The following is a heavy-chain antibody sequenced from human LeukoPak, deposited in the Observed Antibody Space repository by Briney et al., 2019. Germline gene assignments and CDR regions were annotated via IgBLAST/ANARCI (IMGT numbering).Heavy chain of an antibody. CDR3: AKGTMVRGVSTAGALDY. D-gene: IGHD3-10*01. V-gene: IGHV3-9*01. CDR1: GLTFDDYA. J-gene: IGHJ4*02. Sequence: PGGSLRLSCAASGLTFDDYAMHWVRQAPGKGLEWVSGISWNSGSMGYADSVKGRFTISRDNAKNSLYLQMNSLSAEDTALYYCAKGTMVRGVSTAGALDYWGQGTLVTVSS. CDR2: ISWNSGSM.